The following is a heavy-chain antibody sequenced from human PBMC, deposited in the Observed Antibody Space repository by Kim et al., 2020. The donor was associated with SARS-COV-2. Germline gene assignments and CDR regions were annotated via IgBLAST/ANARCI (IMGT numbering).Heavy chain of an antibody. CDR3: AKEGRSWSPFDY. D-gene: IGHD2-15*01. V-gene: IGHV3-30*02. Sequence: YYADSVKGRFTISRDNSKNTLYLQMNSLRAEDTAVYYCAKEGRSWSPFDYWGQGTLVTVSS. J-gene: IGHJ4*02.